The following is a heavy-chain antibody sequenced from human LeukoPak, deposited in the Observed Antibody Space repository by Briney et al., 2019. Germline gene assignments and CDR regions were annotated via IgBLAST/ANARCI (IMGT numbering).Heavy chain of an antibody. V-gene: IGHV1-2*02. D-gene: IGHD5-18*01. Sequence: ASVNVSCKASGGTFSSYAISWVRQAPGQGLEWMGWINPNSGGTNYAQKFQGRVTMTRDTSISTAYMELSRLRSDDTAVYYCARVPRIQLWPATDYWGQGTLVTVSS. CDR1: GGTFSSYA. CDR2: INPNSGGT. CDR3: ARVPRIQLWPATDY. J-gene: IGHJ4*02.